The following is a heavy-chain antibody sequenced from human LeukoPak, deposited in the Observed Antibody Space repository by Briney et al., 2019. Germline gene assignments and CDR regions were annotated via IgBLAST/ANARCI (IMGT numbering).Heavy chain of an antibody. CDR3: ASLRSYSDAFDI. CDR1: GYSFSSYW. CDR2: IYPGDSDT. J-gene: IGHJ3*02. D-gene: IGHD2-21*01. Sequence: GESLKISCKGSGYSFSSYWIAWVRQMPGKGLEWIGIIYPGDSDTRYSPSFQGQVTISVDKSITTAYVQWSSLKASDTAMYYCASLRSYSDAFDIWGQGTMVTVSS. V-gene: IGHV5-51*01.